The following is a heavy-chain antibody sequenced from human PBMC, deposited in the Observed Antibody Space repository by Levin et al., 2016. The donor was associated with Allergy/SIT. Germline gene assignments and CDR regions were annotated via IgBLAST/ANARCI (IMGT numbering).Heavy chain of an antibody. J-gene: IGHJ6*03. D-gene: IGHD3-3*01. CDR3: ARGQQVGEYYDFWSGYHYYYYYYYMDV. CDR2: MNPNSGNT. Sequence: ASVKVSCKASGYTFTSYDINWVRQATGQGLEWMGWMNPNSGNTGYAQKFQGRVTMTRNTSISTAYMELSSLRSEDTAVYYCARGQQVGEYYDFWSGYHYYYYYYYMDVWGKGTTVTVSS. V-gene: IGHV1-8*01. CDR1: GYTFTSYD.